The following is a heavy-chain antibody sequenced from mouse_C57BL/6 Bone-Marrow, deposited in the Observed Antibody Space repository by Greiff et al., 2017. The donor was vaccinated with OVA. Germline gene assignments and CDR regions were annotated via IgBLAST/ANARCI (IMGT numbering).Heavy chain of an antibody. Sequence: EVKVEESGGGLVQPGGSMKLSCVASGFTFSNYWMNWVRQSPEKGLEWVAQIRLKSDNYATHYAESVKGRFTISRDDSKSSVYLQMNNLRAEDTGIYYCTAGVTTFFDYWGQGTTLTVSS. J-gene: IGHJ2*01. D-gene: IGHD2-3*01. CDR1: GFTFSNYW. CDR3: TAGVTTFFDY. V-gene: IGHV6-3*01. CDR2: IRLKSDNYAT.